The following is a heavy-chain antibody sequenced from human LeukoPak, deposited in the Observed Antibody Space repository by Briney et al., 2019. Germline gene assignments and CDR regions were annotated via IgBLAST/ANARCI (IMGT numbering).Heavy chain of an antibody. J-gene: IGHJ4*02. Sequence: SGPTLVKPTQTLTLTCTFSGFSLSISGVGVGWIRQPPGKALEWLALIYWDDDKRYSPSLKSRVTITKDTSKNQVVLRMTNMDPVDTATYYCAHSTTDNTYYCDKSSSNFDCWGQGTLVTVSS. CDR3: AHSTTDNTYYCDKSSSNFDC. CDR1: GFSLSISGVG. D-gene: IGHD3-22*01. V-gene: IGHV2-5*02. CDR2: IYWDDDK.